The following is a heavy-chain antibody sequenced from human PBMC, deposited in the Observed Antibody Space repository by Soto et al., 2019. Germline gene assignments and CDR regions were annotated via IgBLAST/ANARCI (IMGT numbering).Heavy chain of an antibody. Sequence: SETLSLTCTVSGGSISSGDYYWSWIRQPPGKGLEWIGYIYNSGSTNYNPSLKDQGKKSVDTSKKQFNMKMTTVNTADTAIYYCTRGGDPYKTGHWGQGTLVTVS. CDR1: GGSISSGDYY. CDR3: TRGGDPYKTGH. D-gene: IGHD2-21*01. V-gene: IGHV4-61*08. CDR2: IYNSGST. J-gene: IGHJ4*02.